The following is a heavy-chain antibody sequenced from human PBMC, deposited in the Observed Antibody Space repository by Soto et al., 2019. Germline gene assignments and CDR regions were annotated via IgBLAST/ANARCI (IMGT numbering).Heavy chain of an antibody. CDR1: GDSVSSNSAA. CDR3: ASSGLGATGGYTWFAP. CDR2: TYYRSKWYN. V-gene: IGHV6-1*01. J-gene: IGHJ5*02. Sequence: SQTLSLTCAISGDSVSSNSAAWNWIRQSPSRGLEWLGRTYYRSKWYNDYAVSVKSRITINPDTSKNQFSLQLNSVTPEDTAVYYCASSGLGATGGYTWFAPGGKRTLVTVPS. D-gene: IGHD3-10*01.